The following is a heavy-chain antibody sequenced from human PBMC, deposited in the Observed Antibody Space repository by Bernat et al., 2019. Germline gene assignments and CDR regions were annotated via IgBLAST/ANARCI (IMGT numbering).Heavy chain of an antibody. CDR1: GFTFSSYW. CDR3: ARWGHLGELSLSAY. V-gene: IGHV3-7*02. Sequence: EVQLVESGGGLVQPGGSLRLSCAASGFTFSSYWMSWVRQAPGKGLEWVANIKQDGSEKYYVDSVKGRFTISRDNAKNSLYLQMNSLRAEDTAVYYCARWGHLGELSLSAYWGQGTLVTVSS. J-gene: IGHJ4*02. CDR2: IKQDGSEK. D-gene: IGHD3-16*02.